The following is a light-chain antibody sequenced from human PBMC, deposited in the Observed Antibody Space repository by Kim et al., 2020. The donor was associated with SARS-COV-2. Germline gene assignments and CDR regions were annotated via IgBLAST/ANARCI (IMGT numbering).Light chain of an antibody. Sequence: EIVLTQSPATLSLSPGERATLSCRASQSVSRYLAWYQQKPGQAPRLLIYSAFNRATGIPARFSGSGSGTDFTLTISSLEPEDFAVYYCQLRSNWPPWTFGQGTKVDIK. CDR2: SAF. J-gene: IGKJ1*01. CDR1: QSVSRY. V-gene: IGKV3-11*01. CDR3: QLRSNWPPWT.